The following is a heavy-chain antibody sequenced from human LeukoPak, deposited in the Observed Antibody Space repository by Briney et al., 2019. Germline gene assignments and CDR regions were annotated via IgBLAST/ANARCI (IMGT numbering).Heavy chain of an antibody. CDR3: ARVRMWWFGEFPPPRRWAFDI. Sequence: SQTLSLTCTASGGSISSGDYYWSWIRQPPGKGLEWIGYIYYSGSTYYNPSLKSRVTISADTSKNQFSLKLSSVTAADTAVYYCARVRMWWFGEFPPPRRWAFDIWGQGTMVTVSS. CDR2: IYYSGST. CDR1: GGSISSGDYY. J-gene: IGHJ3*02. D-gene: IGHD3-10*01. V-gene: IGHV4-30-4*01.